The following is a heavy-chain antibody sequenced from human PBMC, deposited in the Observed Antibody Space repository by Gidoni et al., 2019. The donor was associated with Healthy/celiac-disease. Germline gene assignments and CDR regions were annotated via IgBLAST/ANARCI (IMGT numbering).Heavy chain of an antibody. CDR2: INPNSGGT. CDR3: ARAPFQKSGYDSSGYSHYYYYYGMDV. D-gene: IGHD3-22*01. V-gene: IGHV1-2*04. CDR1: GYTFTGYY. J-gene: IGHJ6*02. Sequence: QVQLVPSGAEVKKPGASVKVSCQASGYTFTGYYMHWVRQAPGQGLEWMGWINPNSGGTNYAQKFQGWVTMTRDTSISTAYMELSRLRSDDTAVYYCARAPFQKSGYDSSGYSHYYYYYGMDVWGQGTTVTVSS.